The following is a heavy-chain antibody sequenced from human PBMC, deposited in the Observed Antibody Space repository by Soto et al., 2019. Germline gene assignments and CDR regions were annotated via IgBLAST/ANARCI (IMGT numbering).Heavy chain of an antibody. J-gene: IGHJ6*02. CDR3: AKNGQPPYYYYGMDV. V-gene: IGHV1-18*01. D-gene: IGHD2-8*01. CDR2: ISGYNGDT. Sequence: ASVKVYCKASGYTFSRYGISWVRQAPGQGLEWMGWISGYNGDTKYAQKVQGRVTMTIDTSTYTAYMELRSLTSDDTAIYYCAKNGQPPYYYYGMDVWGQGTTVTVSS. CDR1: GYTFSRYG.